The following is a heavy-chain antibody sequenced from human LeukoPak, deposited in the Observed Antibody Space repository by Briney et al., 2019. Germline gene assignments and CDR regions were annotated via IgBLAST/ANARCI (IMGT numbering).Heavy chain of an antibody. V-gene: IGHV4-4*02. CDR2: VHLSGAT. J-gene: IGHJ4*02. CDR3: TRESGAFSPFGF. Sequence: SETLSLTCAVSGGSITTTNWWSWVRQPPGKGPEWIGEVHLSGATNYNPSLESRVSMSIDKSKNHLSLEVTSVTAADTAIYYCTRESGAFSPFGFWGQGTLLTVSS. D-gene: IGHD1-26*01. CDR1: GGSITTTNW.